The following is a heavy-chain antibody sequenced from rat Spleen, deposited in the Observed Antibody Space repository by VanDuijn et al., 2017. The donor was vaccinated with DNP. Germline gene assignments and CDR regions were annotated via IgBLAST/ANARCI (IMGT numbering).Heavy chain of an antibody. CDR2: INYSGST. CDR1: GYSITSHY. D-gene: IGHD1-9*01. Sequence: EVQLQESGPGLVKPSQSLSLTCSVTGYSITSHYWGWIRKFPGNKMEYIGHINYSGSTGYNPSLKSRISITRDTSKNQFFLQLNSVTTEDTATYYCARGVSSYYGYNSYWYFDFWGPGTMVTVSS. J-gene: IGHJ1*01. V-gene: IGHV3-1*01. CDR3: ARGVSSYYGYNSYWYFDF.